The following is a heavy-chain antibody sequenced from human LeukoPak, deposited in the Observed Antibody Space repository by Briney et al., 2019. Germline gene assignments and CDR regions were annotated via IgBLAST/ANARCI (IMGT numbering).Heavy chain of an antibody. CDR2: INSDGSSR. Sequence: PGGSLRLSCTASGFTFRSYWMHWVRQAPGKGLVWVSRINSDGSSRSYADFVKGRFTISRDNAKNSLYLQMNSLRAEDTAVYYCARDGPSGYSSGWDHYFDYWGQGTLVTVSS. CDR3: ARDGPSGYSSGWDHYFDY. D-gene: IGHD6-19*01. V-gene: IGHV3-74*01. J-gene: IGHJ4*02. CDR1: GFTFRSYW.